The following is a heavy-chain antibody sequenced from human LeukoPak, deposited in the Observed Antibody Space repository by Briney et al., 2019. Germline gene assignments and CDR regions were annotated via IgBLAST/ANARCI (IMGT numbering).Heavy chain of an antibody. CDR1: DGFINSYY. D-gene: IGHD1-26*01. Sequence: SETLSLTCSVSDGFINSYYWNWIRRPPGKGLEWIGYIYDNGNTNYSPSLKSRVTMSVDTSKNLFSLKVSSVTAADTAVYYCARGRSNYYGMDVWGQGTTVTVSS. V-gene: IGHV4-59*01. CDR3: ARGRSNYYGMDV. J-gene: IGHJ6*02. CDR2: IYDNGNT.